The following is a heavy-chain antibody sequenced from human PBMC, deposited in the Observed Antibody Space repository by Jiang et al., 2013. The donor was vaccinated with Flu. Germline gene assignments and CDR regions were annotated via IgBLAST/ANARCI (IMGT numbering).Heavy chain of an antibody. CDR3: AGSPAGLYGYFGQ. V-gene: IGHV3-23*04. J-gene: IGHJ4*02. D-gene: IGHD2-2*02. CDR2: ISTTGDDT. CDR1: GFTFSTNS. Sequence: QLVESGGGLVQPGGSLRLSCAASGFTFSTNSMYWVRQAPGKGLKWVSTISTTGDDTHYADSVKGRFTISRDNSRNTLSLQMNSLRAEDTAVYYCAGSPAGLYGYFGQWGQGTLVTVSS.